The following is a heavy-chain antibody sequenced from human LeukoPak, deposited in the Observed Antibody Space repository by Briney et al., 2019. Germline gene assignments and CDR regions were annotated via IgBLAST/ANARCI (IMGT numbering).Heavy chain of an antibody. CDR1: GYTFTGYY. D-gene: IGHD2-2*01. CDR3: ARVGYCSSTSCYDWFDP. CDR2: INPNSGGT. J-gene: IGHJ5*02. Sequence: GASVKVSCKASGYTFTGYYMHWVRQAPGQGLEWTGWINPNSGGTNYAQKFQGWVTMTRDTSISTAYMELSRLRSDDTAVYYCARVGYCSSTSCYDWFDPWGQGTLVAVSS. V-gene: IGHV1-2*04.